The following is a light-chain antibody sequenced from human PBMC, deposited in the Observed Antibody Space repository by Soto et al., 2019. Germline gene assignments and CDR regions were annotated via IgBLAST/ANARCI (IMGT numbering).Light chain of an antibody. CDR2: EGT. V-gene: IGLV2-23*01. CDR1: SSNVGTYDL. Sequence: QSDLTQPASVSASPGQSITISCTGTSSNVGTYDLVSWYQHHPDKAPKLIIYEGTKRPSGISSRFSGSKSGNTASLTISGLQAEDDADYYCCSFAVGAAVVFGGGTKLTVL. J-gene: IGLJ2*01. CDR3: CSFAVGAAVV.